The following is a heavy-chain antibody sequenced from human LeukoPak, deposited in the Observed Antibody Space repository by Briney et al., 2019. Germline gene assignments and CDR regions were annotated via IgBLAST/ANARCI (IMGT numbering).Heavy chain of an antibody. CDR2: ISAYNGNT. Sequence: SVTVSCKASGYTLTSYGISWVRQAPGQGREGMGWISAYNGNTNYAQKLQGRVTMTTDTSTSTAYMELRSLRSDDTAVYYCARVAYYYDSSGLDGWGQGTTVTVSS. D-gene: IGHD3-22*01. CDR1: GYTLTSYG. J-gene: IGHJ6*01. CDR3: ARVAYYYDSSGLDG. V-gene: IGHV1-18*01.